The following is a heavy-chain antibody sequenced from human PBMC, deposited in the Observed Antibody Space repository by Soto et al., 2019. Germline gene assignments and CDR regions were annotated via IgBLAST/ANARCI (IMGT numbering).Heavy chain of an antibody. CDR2: INPNSGGT. CDR3: AREPATAKPEGVDF. CDR1: GYTFSDYY. V-gene: IGHV1-2*02. J-gene: IGHJ4*02. D-gene: IGHD1-1*01. Sequence: QVQLVQSGAEVRKPGASVKVSCKASGYTFSDYYIHWVRQAPGQGLEWMGWINPNSGGTKYAPKVQGGVTMTRDTSTTTAYMELSRLRSGDTAVYYCAREPATAKPEGVDFWGQGTLVTVSS.